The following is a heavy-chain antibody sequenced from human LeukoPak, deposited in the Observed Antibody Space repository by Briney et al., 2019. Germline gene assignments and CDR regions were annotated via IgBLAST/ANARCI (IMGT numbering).Heavy chain of an antibody. Sequence: SVKVSCKASGYTFTGYYMHWARQAPGQGLEWMGGIIPIFGTANYAQKFQGRVTITADESTSTAYMELSSLRSEDTAVYYCARPNWVIVGAKAFDIWGQGTMVTVSS. V-gene: IGHV1-69*13. CDR1: GYTFTGYY. CDR3: ARPNWVIVGAKAFDI. J-gene: IGHJ3*02. CDR2: IIPIFGTA. D-gene: IGHD1-26*01.